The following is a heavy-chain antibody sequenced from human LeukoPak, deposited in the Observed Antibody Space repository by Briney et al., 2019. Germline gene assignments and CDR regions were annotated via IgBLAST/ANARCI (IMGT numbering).Heavy chain of an antibody. V-gene: IGHV4-34*01. Sequence: SETLSLTCAVYGGSFSGYYWSWIRQPPGKGLEWIGEVNHSGSTNYNPSLKSRVTISVDTSKNQFSLKLSSVTAADTAVYYCARAGDGYNYGHYYYMDVWGKGTTVTISS. CDR1: GGSFSGYY. J-gene: IGHJ6*03. CDR3: ARAGDGYNYGHYYYMDV. CDR2: VNHSGST. D-gene: IGHD5-24*01.